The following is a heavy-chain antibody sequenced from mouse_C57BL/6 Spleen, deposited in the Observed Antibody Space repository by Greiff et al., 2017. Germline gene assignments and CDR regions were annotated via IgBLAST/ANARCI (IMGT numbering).Heavy chain of an antibody. Sequence: EVQGVESGGGLVQPGGSLSLSCAASGFTFTGYYMRWVRQPPGKALEWLGCIRNKANGYTTEYSTSVKGRFTTSRDNSQSILYLLMNAMRADDSATYYSARFDDYRLHSMDYWGQGTSVTVSS. CDR3: ARFDDYRLHSMDY. D-gene: IGHD2-13*01. CDR1: GFTFTGYY. J-gene: IGHJ4*01. V-gene: IGHV7-3*01. CDR2: IRNKANGYTT.